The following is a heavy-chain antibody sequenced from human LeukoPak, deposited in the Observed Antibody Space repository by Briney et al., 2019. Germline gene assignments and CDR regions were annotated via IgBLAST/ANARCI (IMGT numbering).Heavy chain of an antibody. V-gene: IGHV4-38-2*01. CDR3: VRRGGQQLRY. CDR2: IYHSGST. J-gene: IGHJ4*02. Sequence: SETLSLTCAVSGYSISSGYYWGWIRQPPGKGLEWIGSIYHSGSTYYNPSLKSRVAISVDTSKNQFSLKLSSVTAADTAVYYCVRRGGQQLRYWGQGTLVTVSS. CDR1: GYSISSGYY. D-gene: IGHD6-13*01.